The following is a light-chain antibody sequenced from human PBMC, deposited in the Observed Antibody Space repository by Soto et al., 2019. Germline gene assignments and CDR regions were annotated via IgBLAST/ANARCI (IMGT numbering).Light chain of an antibody. CDR1: QSVSNN. V-gene: IGKV3-15*01. CDR2: GAS. CDR3: QQYNNWWT. J-gene: IGKJ1*01. Sequence: EVVMTQSPATLSVSPGERATLSCRASQSVSNNLAWYQQKPGQAPRLLIYGASTRATGIPARFSGSGSGTELTLTIRSLQSEDFAGYSCQQYNNWWTFGQGTKVEIK.